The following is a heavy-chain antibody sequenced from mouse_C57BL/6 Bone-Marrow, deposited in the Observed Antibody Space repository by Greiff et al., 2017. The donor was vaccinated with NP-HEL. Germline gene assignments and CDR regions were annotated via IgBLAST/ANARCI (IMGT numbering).Heavy chain of an antibody. CDR1: GFTFSSYA. D-gene: IGHD1-1*01. CDR3: ARDKVVATVDWYFDV. V-gene: IGHV5-4*01. CDR2: ISDGGSYT. Sequence: EVKLVESGGGLVKPGGSLKLSCAASGFTFSSYAMSWVRQTPEKRLEWVATISDGGSYTYYPDNVKGRFTISRDNAKNNLYLQMSHLKSEDTAMYYCARDKVVATVDWYFDVWGTGTTVTVSS. J-gene: IGHJ1*03.